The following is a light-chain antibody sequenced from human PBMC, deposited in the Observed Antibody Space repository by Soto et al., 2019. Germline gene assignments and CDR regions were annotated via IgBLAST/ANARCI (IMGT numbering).Light chain of an antibody. J-gene: IGKJ5*01. CDR3: QQYNSYSFT. Sequence: DIQMTQSPSTLSASVRDRVTITCRASQSIGTWLAWYQQKQGKAPKLLIYKASYLQIVVPSRFSGSGSVTDFTLTISSLQPDDFAIYFCQQYNSYSFTFGLGTRLEMK. CDR2: KAS. CDR1: QSIGTW. V-gene: IGKV1-5*03.